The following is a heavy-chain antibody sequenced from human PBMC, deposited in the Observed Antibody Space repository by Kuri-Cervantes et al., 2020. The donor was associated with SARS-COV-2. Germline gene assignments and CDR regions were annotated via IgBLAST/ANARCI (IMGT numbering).Heavy chain of an antibody. Sequence: ASVKVSCKASGYTFTGYYMHWVRQVPGQGLEWMGWINPNSGGTNYAQKFQGRVTMTRDTSISTAYMELSRLRSDDTAVYYCARDYYGSGSYYPVYWGQGTLVTVSS. D-gene: IGHD3-10*01. J-gene: IGHJ4*02. CDR1: GYTFTGYY. CDR3: ARDYYGSGSYYPVY. CDR2: INPNSGGT. V-gene: IGHV1-2*02.